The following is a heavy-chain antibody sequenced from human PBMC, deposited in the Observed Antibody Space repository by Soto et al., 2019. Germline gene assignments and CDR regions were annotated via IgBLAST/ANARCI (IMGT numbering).Heavy chain of an antibody. V-gene: IGHV4-31*03. J-gene: IGHJ5*02. CDR1: GGSISSGGYY. D-gene: IGHD3-10*01. Sequence: SETLSLTCTVSGGSISSGGYYWSWIRQHPGKGLEWIGYIYYSGSTYYNPSLKSRVTISVDTSKNQFSLKLSSVTAADTAVYYCARPGGSGIDPWGQGTQVTVSS. CDR2: IYYSGST. CDR3: ARPGGSGIDP.